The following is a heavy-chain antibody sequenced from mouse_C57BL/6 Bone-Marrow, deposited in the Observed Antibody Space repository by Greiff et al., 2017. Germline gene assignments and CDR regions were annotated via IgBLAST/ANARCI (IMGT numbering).Heavy chain of an antibody. J-gene: IGHJ1*03. D-gene: IGHD1-2*01. V-gene: IGHV5-16*01. CDR2: INYDGSST. CDR3: ARDLIYFDV. CDR1: GFTFSDYY. Sequence: DVKLVESEGGLVQPGSSMKLSCTASGFTFSDYYMAWVRQVPEKGLEWVANINYDGSSTYYLDSLKSRFIISRDNAKNILYLQMSSLKSEDTATYYCARDLIYFDVWGTGTTVTVSS.